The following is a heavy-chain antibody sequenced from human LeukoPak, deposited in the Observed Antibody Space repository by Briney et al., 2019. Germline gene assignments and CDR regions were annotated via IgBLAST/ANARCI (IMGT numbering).Heavy chain of an antibody. Sequence: GGSLRLSCAASEFTFSSYGMSWVRQAPGKGLEWVSSISGSGGSTQYADSVQGRFAISRDNSKNTLYLQMNSLRVEDTAVYFCARDPNGDYIGTFDMWGRGTMVSVSS. D-gene: IGHD4-17*01. J-gene: IGHJ3*02. CDR1: EFTFSSYG. CDR2: ISGSGGST. CDR3: ARDPNGDYIGTFDM. V-gene: IGHV3-23*01.